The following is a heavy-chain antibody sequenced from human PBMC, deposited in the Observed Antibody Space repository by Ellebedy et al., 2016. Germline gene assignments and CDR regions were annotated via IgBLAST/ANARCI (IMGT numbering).Heavy chain of an antibody. CDR2: ISYDGSNK. CDR1: GFTFSSYA. CDR3: ASHDSSGYYVDEDY. Sequence: GGSLRLSXAASGFTFSSYAMHWVRQAPGKGLEWVAVISYDGSNKYYADSVKGRFTISRDNSKNTLYLQTNSLRAEDTAVYYCASHDSSGYYVDEDYWGQGTLVTVSS. J-gene: IGHJ4*02. V-gene: IGHV3-30-3*01. D-gene: IGHD3-22*01.